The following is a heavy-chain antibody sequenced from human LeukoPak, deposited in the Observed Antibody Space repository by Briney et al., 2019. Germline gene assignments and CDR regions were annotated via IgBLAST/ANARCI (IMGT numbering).Heavy chain of an antibody. V-gene: IGHV3-21*01. J-gene: IGHJ4*02. CDR3: ARDFNYGSGSYYGYFDY. CDR2: ISSGSSYI. CDR1: GFTFDDYT. D-gene: IGHD3-10*01. Sequence: PGGSLRLSCGASGFTFDDYTMHWVRQAPGKGLEWVSSISSGSSYIYYADSVMGRFTISRDNAKNSLYLQMNSLRAEDTAVYYCARDFNYGSGSYYGYFDYWGQGTLVTVSS.